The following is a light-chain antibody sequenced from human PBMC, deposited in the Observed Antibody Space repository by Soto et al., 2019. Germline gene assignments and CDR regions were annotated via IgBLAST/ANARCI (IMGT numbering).Light chain of an antibody. CDR2: SND. CDR1: NSNIGRND. J-gene: IGLJ2*01. Sequence: QLVLAQPPSASGTPGQRVTISCSGSNSNIGRNDVTWYQQVPGTAPQCLIYSNDQRPSGVPDRISGSRSGTSASLAISGLQSGDEADYYCAAWDDTLRARVFGGGTKLTVL. CDR3: AAWDDTLRARV. V-gene: IGLV1-44*01.